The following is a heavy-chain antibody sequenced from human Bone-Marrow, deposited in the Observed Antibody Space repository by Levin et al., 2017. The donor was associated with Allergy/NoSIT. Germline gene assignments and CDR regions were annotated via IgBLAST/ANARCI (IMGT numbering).Heavy chain of an antibody. D-gene: IGHD6-6*01. V-gene: IGHV3-9*01. CDR3: ARDIIAARPYYGMDV. Sequence: GGSLRLSCAASGFIFDDHAMHWVRQGPGKGLEWVAGITWNSGDSGYADSVRGRFTISRDNAQNLLYLQLTSLSPDDTALYYCARDIIAARPYYGMDVWGRGTTVIVSS. J-gene: IGHJ6*02. CDR1: GFIFDDHA. CDR2: ITWNSGDS.